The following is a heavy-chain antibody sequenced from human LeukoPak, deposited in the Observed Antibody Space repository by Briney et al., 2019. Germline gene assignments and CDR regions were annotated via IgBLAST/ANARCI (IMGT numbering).Heavy chain of an antibody. CDR3: ARRNHYESKESDY. CDR1: GFIFSNYG. D-gene: IGHD3-22*01. J-gene: IGHJ4*02. Sequence: GGSLRLSCAASGFIFSNYGMHWVRQAPGKGLEWVAVISYDGSNKYYADSVKGRFTISRDNSKNTLYLEMNSLRAGDKAVYYCARRNHYESKESDYWGQGTLVTVSS. V-gene: IGHV3-30*19. CDR2: ISYDGSNK.